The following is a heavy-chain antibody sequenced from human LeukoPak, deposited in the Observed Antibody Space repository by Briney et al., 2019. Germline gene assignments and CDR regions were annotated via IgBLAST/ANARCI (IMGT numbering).Heavy chain of an antibody. CDR1: GFTFSSYA. D-gene: IGHD3-10*01. CDR2: ISGSGGST. V-gene: IGHV3-23*01. CDR3: AKDPGRYGSGSSSFDY. J-gene: IGHJ4*02. Sequence: PGGSLRLSCAASGFTFSSYAMSWVRQAPGKGLEWVSAISGSGGSTYYADSVKGRFTISRDNSKNTLYLQMNSLRAEDTAVYYCAKDPGRYGSGSSSFDYWGQGTLVTVSS.